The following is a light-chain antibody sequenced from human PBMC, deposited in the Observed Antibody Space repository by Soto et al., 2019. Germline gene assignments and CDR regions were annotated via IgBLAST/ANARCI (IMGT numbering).Light chain of an antibody. J-gene: IGKJ5*01. Sequence: EIVMTQSPDTLSVSPGEGATLSCRVSQSIRSNLAWYQQRPGQAPRLLMYGASARADGIPARFTGSGSGTEFTLTISSLQSEDFAVYYCQQYNNWPPITFGQGTRLE. CDR3: QQYNNWPPIT. CDR1: QSIRSN. V-gene: IGKV3-15*01. CDR2: GAS.